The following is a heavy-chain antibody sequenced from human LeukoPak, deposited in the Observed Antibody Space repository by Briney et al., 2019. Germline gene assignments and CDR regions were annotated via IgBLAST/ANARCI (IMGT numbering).Heavy chain of an antibody. J-gene: IGHJ4*02. CDR2: ISAYNGNT. D-gene: IGHD1-26*01. V-gene: IGHV1-18*04. Sequence: ASVKVSCKASGYTFSDYYIHWVRQAPGQGLEWMGWISAYNGNTNYAQKLQGRVTMTTDTSTSTAYMELRSLRSDDTAVYYCAREFLWGATLLFDYWGQGTLVTVSS. CDR3: AREFLWGATLLFDY. CDR1: GYTFSDYY.